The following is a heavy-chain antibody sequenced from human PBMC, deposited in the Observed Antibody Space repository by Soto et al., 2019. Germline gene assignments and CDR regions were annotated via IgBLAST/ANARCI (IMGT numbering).Heavy chain of an antibody. CDR1: GYTFTSYG. J-gene: IGHJ4*02. Sequence: ASVKVSCKASGYTFTSYGISWVRRAPGQGLEWMGWVSAYNGNTNYAQKLQGRVTMTTDTSTSTAYMELRSLRSDDTAVYYCARDLSYDSSGRFDYWGQGTLVTVSS. D-gene: IGHD3-22*01. CDR3: ARDLSYDSSGRFDY. CDR2: VSAYNGNT. V-gene: IGHV1-18*04.